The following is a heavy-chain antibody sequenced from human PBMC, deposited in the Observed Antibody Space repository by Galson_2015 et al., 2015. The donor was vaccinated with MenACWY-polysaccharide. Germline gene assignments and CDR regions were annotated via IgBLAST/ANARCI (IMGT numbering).Heavy chain of an antibody. J-gene: IGHJ6*02. V-gene: IGHV3-30-3*01. CDR2: LSSDGSNK. CDR3: ARAYCDRTTCYGMDV. CDR1: GFTFGSYA. Sequence: SLRLCCAASGFTFGSYAIHWVRQAPGKGLEWVAVLSSDGSNKYYVDSLKGRFTISRDNSKNMLYLQMNSLRAEDTAVYYCARAYCDRTTCYGMDVWGQGTTVTVSS. D-gene: IGHD2-2*01.